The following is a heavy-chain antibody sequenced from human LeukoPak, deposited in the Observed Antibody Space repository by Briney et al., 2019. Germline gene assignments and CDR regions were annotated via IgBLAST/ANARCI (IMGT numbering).Heavy chain of an antibody. J-gene: IGHJ4*02. CDR1: GFTFSSYA. Sequence: GGSLRLSCAASGFTFSSYAMHLVRQAPGKGLEWVAVISYDGSNKYYADSVKGRFTISRDNSKNTLYLQMNSLRAEDTAVYYCARDHVGNYYFDYWGQGTLVTVSS. CDR3: ARDHVGNYYFDY. D-gene: IGHD4-23*01. V-gene: IGHV3-30-3*01. CDR2: ISYDGSNK.